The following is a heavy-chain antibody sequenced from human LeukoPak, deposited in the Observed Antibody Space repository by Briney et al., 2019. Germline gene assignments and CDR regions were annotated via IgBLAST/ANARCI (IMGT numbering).Heavy chain of an antibody. CDR3: TRDSGRYYGSGHDAFDI. Sequence: GGSLRLSCTASGFTLGDYAMSWVRQAPGKGLEWVGFIRSKAYGGTTEYAASVKGRFTISRDDSKSIAYLQMNSLKTEDTAVYYCTRDSGRYYGSGHDAFDIWGQGTMVTVSS. J-gene: IGHJ3*02. D-gene: IGHD3-10*01. CDR1: GFTLGDYA. CDR2: IRSKAYGGTT. V-gene: IGHV3-49*04.